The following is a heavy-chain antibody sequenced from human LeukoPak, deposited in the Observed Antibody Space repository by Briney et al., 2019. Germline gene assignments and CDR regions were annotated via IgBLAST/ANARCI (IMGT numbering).Heavy chain of an antibody. J-gene: IGHJ4*02. V-gene: IGHV3-48*03. Sequence: EPGGSLRLSCAASGFTFSSYEMNWVRQAPGKGLEWVSYISSSGSTIYYADSVKGRFTISRDNAKNSLYLQMNSLRAEDTAVYYCATHPLTATRDYWGQGTLVTVSS. CDR2: ISSSGSTI. CDR1: GFTFSSYE. D-gene: IGHD2-21*02. CDR3: ATHPLTATRDY.